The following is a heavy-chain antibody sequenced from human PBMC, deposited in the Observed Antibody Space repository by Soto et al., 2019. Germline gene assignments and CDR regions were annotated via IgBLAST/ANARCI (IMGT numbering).Heavy chain of an antibody. J-gene: IGHJ6*02. CDR3: AKGKVAYSGYSYYYYYYGMAV. CDR1: GFTFSSYA. V-gene: IGHV3-23*01. CDR2: ISGSGGST. D-gene: IGHD5-12*01. Sequence: GGSLRLSCAASGFTFSSYAMSWVRQAPGKGLEWVSAISGSGGSTYYADSVKGRFTISRDNSKNTLYLQMNSLRAEDTAVYYCAKGKVAYSGYSYYYYYYGMAVWGQGTTVTVSS.